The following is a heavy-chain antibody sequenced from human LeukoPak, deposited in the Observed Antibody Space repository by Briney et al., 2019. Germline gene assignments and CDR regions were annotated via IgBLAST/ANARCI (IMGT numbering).Heavy chain of an antibody. D-gene: IGHD6-19*01. CDR1: GGSISSYY. CDR3: ARYSSGSNFDY. CDR2: IYYSGST. Sequence: PSETLSLTCTVSGGSISSYYWSWIRQPPGKGLEWIGYIYYSGSTNYNPSLRSRVTISVDTSKNQFSLKLSSVTAADTAVYYCARYSSGSNFDYWGQGTLVTVSS. J-gene: IGHJ4*02. V-gene: IGHV4-59*08.